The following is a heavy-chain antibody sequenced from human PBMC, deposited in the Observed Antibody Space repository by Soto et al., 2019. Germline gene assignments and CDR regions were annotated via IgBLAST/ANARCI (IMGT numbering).Heavy chain of an antibody. V-gene: IGHV1-18*04. J-gene: IGHJ4*02. CDR1: GYTFTSYG. CDR2: ISAYNGNT. CDR3: AITFEYQLPRDY. Sequence: ASVKVSCKASGYTFTSYGISWVRQAPGQGLEWMGWISAYNGNTNYAQKLQGRVTMTTDTSTSTAYMELRSLRSDDTAVYYCAITFEYQLPRDYWGQGTLVTVSS. D-gene: IGHD2-2*01.